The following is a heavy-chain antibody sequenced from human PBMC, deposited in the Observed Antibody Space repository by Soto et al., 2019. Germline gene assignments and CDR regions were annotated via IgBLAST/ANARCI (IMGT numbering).Heavy chain of an antibody. D-gene: IGHD3-9*01. J-gene: IGHJ3*02. CDR3: ARHSPSYILTGYPLGAFDI. V-gene: IGHV4-39*01. Sequence: QLQLQESGPGLVKPSETLSLTCTVSGGSISSSSYYWGWIRQPPGKGLEWIGSIYYSGSTYYNPSLKSRVTISVDTSKNQFSLKLSSVTAADTAVYYCARHSPSYILTGYPLGAFDIWGQGTMVTVSS. CDR2: IYYSGST. CDR1: GGSISSSSYY.